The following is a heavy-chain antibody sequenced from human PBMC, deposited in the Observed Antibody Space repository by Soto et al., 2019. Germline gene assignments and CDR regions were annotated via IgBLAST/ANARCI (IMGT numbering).Heavy chain of an antibody. CDR2: IYWNDDK. Sequence: SGPTLVNPTQTLTLTCTFSGFSLTTSGLGVGWIRQPPGKALECLAIIYWNDDKRYSTSLKSRLTITKDTSKNKVVLTMTNMDPVDTATYYCAHRSSNEPTIGYWGQGTMVTVSS. D-gene: IGHD1-1*01. CDR1: GFSLTTSGLG. J-gene: IGHJ4*02. CDR3: AHRSSNEPTIGY. V-gene: IGHV2-5*01.